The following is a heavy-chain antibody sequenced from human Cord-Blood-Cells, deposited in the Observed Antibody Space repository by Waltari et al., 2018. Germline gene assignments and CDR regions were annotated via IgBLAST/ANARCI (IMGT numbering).Heavy chain of an antibody. J-gene: IGHJ4*02. D-gene: IGHD2-2*01. Sequence: QVQLVQSGAEVKKPGSSVKFSCKASGGTSISYATSWVRQAPGQWLEWMGGIIPIFGTANYAQKFQGRVTITADESTSTAYMELSSLRSEDTAVYYCARVLYRTSCYDYWGQGTLVTVSS. V-gene: IGHV1-69*01. CDR3: ARVLYRTSCYDY. CDR2: IIPIFGTA. CDR1: GGTSISYA.